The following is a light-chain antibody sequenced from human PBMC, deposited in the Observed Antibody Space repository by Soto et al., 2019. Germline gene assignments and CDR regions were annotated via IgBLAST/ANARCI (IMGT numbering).Light chain of an antibody. V-gene: IGKV3-15*01. CDR2: GAS. J-gene: IGKJ4*01. Sequence: EIVMTQSPATLSVSPGERATLSCRASQSVSNNLAWYQQKPGQAPRLLIYGASTRATGIPARFSGGGSGTEFTLTISSLQSEDFAVYYCQQYNNWPRGTFGGGTKVEIK. CDR1: QSVSNN. CDR3: QQYNNWPRGT.